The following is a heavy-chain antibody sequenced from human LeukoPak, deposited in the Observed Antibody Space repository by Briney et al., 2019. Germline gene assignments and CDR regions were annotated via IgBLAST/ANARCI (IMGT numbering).Heavy chain of an antibody. V-gene: IGHV4-4*02. CDR2: IYHSGST. J-gene: IGHJ4*02. Sequence: SETLSLTCAVSGGSISSSNWWSWVRQPPGKGLEWIGEIYHSGSTNYNPSLKSRVTISVDKSKSQFSLKLSSVTAADAAVYYCARSPNAEAGFDYWGQGTLVTVSS. CDR3: ARSPNAEAGFDY. CDR1: GGSISSSNW.